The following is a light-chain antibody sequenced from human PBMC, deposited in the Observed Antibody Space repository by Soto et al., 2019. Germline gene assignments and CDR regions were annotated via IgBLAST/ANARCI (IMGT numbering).Light chain of an antibody. CDR2: EVS. CDR3: CSYAGSSTYV. Sequence: QSALAQPASVSGSPGQSITISCTGISSDVGSYNLVSWYQQHPGKAPKLMIYEVSKRPSGVSNRFSGSKSGNTASLPISGLQAVDEADYYCCSYAGSSTYVFGTGTKVTVL. V-gene: IGLV2-23*02. CDR1: SSDVGSYNL. J-gene: IGLJ1*01.